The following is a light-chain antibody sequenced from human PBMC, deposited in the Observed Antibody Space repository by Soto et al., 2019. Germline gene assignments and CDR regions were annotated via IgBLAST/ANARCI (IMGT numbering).Light chain of an antibody. CDR2: EVS. J-gene: IGLJ1*01. V-gene: IGLV2-14*01. CDR3: RSYTSSSSSV. Sequence: QNVLTQPDRVSASPGQSVTISCTGTSSDVGGYNYVSWYQQHPGKAPKLMIYEVSNRPSGVSNRFSGSKSGNTASLTISGLQAEDEADYYCRSYTSSSSSVFGTGTKVTVL. CDR1: SSDVGGYNY.